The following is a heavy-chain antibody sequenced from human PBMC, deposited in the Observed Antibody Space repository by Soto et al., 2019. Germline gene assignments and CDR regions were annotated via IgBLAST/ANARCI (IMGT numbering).Heavy chain of an antibody. CDR1: VGAISSSTHKF. Sequence: PSETLSLTCSVSVGAISSSTHKFWGWIRQPPGKGLEWIGNIYYSGGTLYHPSLKSRVTISVDKSKNQFSLKLSSVTAADTAVYYCATRSYTGGYWGQGTLVTVSS. J-gene: IGHJ4*02. D-gene: IGHD1-26*01. CDR2: IYYSGGT. V-gene: IGHV4-39*07. CDR3: ATRSYTGGY.